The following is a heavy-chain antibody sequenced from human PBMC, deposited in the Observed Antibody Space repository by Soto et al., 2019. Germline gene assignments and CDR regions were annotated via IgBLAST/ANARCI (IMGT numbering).Heavy chain of an antibody. CDR2: ISAYNGNT. Sequence: ASVKVSCKASGYTFTSYGISWVRQAPGQGLEWMGWISAYNGNTNYAQKLQGRVTMTTDTSTSTAYMELRSLRSDDTAVYYCARRVIAVAGTMGYYYYMDVWGKGTTVTVSS. CDR1: GYTFTSYG. V-gene: IGHV1-18*01. J-gene: IGHJ6*03. D-gene: IGHD6-19*01. CDR3: ARRVIAVAGTMGYYYYMDV.